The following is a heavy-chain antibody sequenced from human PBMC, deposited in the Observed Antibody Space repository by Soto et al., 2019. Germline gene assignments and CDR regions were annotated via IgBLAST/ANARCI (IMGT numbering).Heavy chain of an antibody. CDR1: SGPSSSHN. J-gene: IGHJ6*02. D-gene: IGHD1-1*01. CDR3: VRQGIGNLHGLVDV. V-gene: IGHV4-59*08. CDR2: VYSTGGT. Sequence: QVQLQQSGPGLVKPSETLSLTCSVSSGPSSSHNWGWIRQPPGRGLECIGYVYSTGGTSYNPSLQRRVTISADTSTNHISLTLTSVTAADTAVYYCVRQGIGNLHGLVDVWGQGTTVRVSS.